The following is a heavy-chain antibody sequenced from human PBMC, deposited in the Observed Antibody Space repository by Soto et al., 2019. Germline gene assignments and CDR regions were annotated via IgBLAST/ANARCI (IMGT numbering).Heavy chain of an antibody. V-gene: IGHV4-59*01. D-gene: IGHD3-9*01. CDR3: ARYTYYDILTGYYNWFDP. CDR1: GGSISSYY. Sequence: PSETLSLTCTVSGGSISSYYWSWIRQPPGKGLEWIGYIYYSGSTNYNPSLKSRVTISVDTSKNQFSLKLSSVTAADTAVYYCARYTYYDILTGYYNWFDPWGQGTLVTVSS. J-gene: IGHJ5*02. CDR2: IYYSGST.